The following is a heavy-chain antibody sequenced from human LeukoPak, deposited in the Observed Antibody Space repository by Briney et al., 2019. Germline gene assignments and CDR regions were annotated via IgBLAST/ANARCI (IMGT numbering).Heavy chain of an antibody. Sequence: PGGSLRLSCSGSGLKFGDYGLSWVRQAPGKGLEWVSGINWDGENTAYADSVKGRFTISRDNAENALYLQMDSLRAEDTALYYCARDLSATWYSLAYWGRGTLVIVSS. J-gene: IGHJ4*02. CDR1: GLKFGDYG. D-gene: IGHD2-15*01. CDR3: ARDLSATWYSLAY. CDR2: INWDGENT. V-gene: IGHV3-20*04.